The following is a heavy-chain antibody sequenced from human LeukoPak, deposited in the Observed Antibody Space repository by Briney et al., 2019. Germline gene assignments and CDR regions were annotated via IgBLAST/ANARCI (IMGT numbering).Heavy chain of an antibody. Sequence: GASVTVSCKASGYFSTSYDINWVRQPTEQWLEWMGWMNPNSGNTGYAQKSQGRVTMTRNTSISTAYMELSSLRSEDSAVYYCARALRWCSGGSCYRYYFDYRGQGTLVTVSS. V-gene: IGHV1-8*01. CDR3: ARALRWCSGGSCYRYYFDY. CDR1: GYFSTSYD. CDR2: MNPNSGNT. J-gene: IGHJ4*02. D-gene: IGHD2-15*01.